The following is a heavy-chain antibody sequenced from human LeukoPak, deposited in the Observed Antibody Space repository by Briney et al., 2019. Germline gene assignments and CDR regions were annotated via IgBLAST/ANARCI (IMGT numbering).Heavy chain of an antibody. CDR2: IYTSGST. CDR1: GGSISSYY. J-gene: IGHJ3*02. V-gene: IGHV4-4*07. Sequence: PSETLSPTCTVAGGSISSYYWSWIRQPAGKGLEWIGRIYTSGSTNYNPSLKSRFTMSVDTSKNQFSLKLSSVTAADTAVYYCARAGSSMHIFGAFDIRGQGTMVTVSS. CDR3: ARAGSSMHIFGAFDI. D-gene: IGHD3-3*02.